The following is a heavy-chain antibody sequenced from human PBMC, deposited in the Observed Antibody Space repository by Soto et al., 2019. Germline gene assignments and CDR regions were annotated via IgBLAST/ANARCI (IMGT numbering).Heavy chain of an antibody. V-gene: IGHV4-31*03. CDR2: IYYSGST. J-gene: IGHJ6*02. Sequence: SETLSLTCTVSGGSISSGGYYWSWIRQHPGKGLEWIGYIYYSGSTYYNPSLKSRVTISVDTSKNQFSLKLSSVTAADTAVYYCARWGNYNGAAGQIFRPYYYYYGMDVWGQGTTVTVSS. D-gene: IGHD6-13*01. CDR3: ARWGNYNGAAGQIFRPYYYYYGMDV. CDR1: GGSISSGGYY.